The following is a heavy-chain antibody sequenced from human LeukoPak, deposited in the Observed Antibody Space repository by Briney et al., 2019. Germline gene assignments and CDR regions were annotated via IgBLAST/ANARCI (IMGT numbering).Heavy chain of an antibody. J-gene: IGHJ3*02. D-gene: IGHD3-10*01. Sequence: SETLSLTCTVSGGSISSGGYYWSWIRQHPGKGLEWIGYIYYSGSTYYNPSLKSRVTISVDTSKNQFSLKLSSVTAADTAVYYCARGGRAPRAFDIWGQGTMVTVSS. CDR3: ARGGRAPRAFDI. CDR1: GGSISSGGYY. V-gene: IGHV4-31*03. CDR2: IYYSGST.